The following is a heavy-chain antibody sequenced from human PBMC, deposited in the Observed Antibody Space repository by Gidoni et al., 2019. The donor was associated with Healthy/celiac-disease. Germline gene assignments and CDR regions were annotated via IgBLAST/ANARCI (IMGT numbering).Heavy chain of an antibody. CDR2: ISGSGGST. J-gene: IGHJ4*02. D-gene: IGHD1-26*01. V-gene: IGHV3-23*01. Sequence: EVQLLASGGGLVQPGGSLRLSCAASGFTFSSYAMSWFRLAPGKGLEVVAAISGSGGSTYYADSVKGRFTISRDNSKNTLYLQMNSLRAEDTAVYYCAKPPYPGSYYDYFDYWGQGTLVTVSS. CDR3: AKPPYPGSYYDYFDY. CDR1: GFTFSSYA.